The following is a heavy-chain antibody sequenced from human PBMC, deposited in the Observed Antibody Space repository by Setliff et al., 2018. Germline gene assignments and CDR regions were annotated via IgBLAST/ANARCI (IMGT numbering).Heavy chain of an antibody. CDR2: IYDSGSS. CDR1: GGSVSNSGFF. Sequence: KPSETLSLTCTVSGGSVSNSGFFWGWLRQAPGKGLEWIGNIYDSGSSNYNASLKSRLIITRDTSKNQISLKLTSVTAEDTAVYYCGRGFSRIEGWGNWFDPWGQGILVTVSS. J-gene: IGHJ5*02. CDR3: GRGFSRIEGWGNWFDP. V-gene: IGHV4-39*01. D-gene: IGHD2-15*01.